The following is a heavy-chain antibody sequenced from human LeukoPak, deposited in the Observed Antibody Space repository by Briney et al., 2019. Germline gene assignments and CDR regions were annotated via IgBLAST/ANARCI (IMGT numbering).Heavy chain of an antibody. CDR1: GFTVSSNY. D-gene: IGHD4-11*01. J-gene: IGHJ4*02. V-gene: IGHV3-53*01. CDR3: ARDTDYLGTY. CDR2: IYSGGST. Sequence: GGSLRLSCAASGFTVSSNYMSWVRQAPGRGLEWVSVIYSGGSTYYADSVKGRFTISRDNSKNTLYLRMNSLRAEDTAVYYCARDTDYLGTYWGQGTLVTVSS.